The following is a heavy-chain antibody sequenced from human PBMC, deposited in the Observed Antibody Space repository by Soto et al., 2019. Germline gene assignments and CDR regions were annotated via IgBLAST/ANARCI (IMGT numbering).Heavy chain of an antibody. V-gene: IGHV3-15*01. CDR2: IKSKTDGGTT. CDR3: TTDRGAYCGGDCYSAEYFQH. CDR1: GFTFSNAW. Sequence: GGSLRLSCAASGFTFSNAWMSWVRQAPGKGLEWVGRIKSKTDGGTTDYAAPVKGRFTISRDDSKNTLYLQMNSLKTEDTAVYYCTTDRGAYCGGDCYSAEYFQHWGQGTLVTVSS. J-gene: IGHJ1*01. D-gene: IGHD2-21*01.